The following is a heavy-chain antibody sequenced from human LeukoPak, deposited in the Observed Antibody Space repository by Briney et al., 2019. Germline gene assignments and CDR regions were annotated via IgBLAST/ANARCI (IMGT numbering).Heavy chain of an antibody. D-gene: IGHD6-13*01. V-gene: IGHV1-2*06. J-gene: IGHJ4*02. Sequence: ASVKVSCKASGGTFSSYAISWVRQAPGQGLEWMGRINPNSGGTNYAQKFQGRVTMTRDTSISTAYMELSRLRSDDTAVYYCARGIAAAGILLYFDYWGQGTLVTVSS. CDR1: GGTFSSYA. CDR2: INPNSGGT. CDR3: ARGIAAAGILLYFDY.